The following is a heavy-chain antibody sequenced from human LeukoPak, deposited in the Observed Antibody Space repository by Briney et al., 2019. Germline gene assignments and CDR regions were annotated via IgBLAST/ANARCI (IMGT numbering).Heavy chain of an antibody. D-gene: IGHD4-17*01. Sequence: PGGSLRLSCAASGFTFSSYGMHWVRQAPGKGLEWVAVIWYDGSNKYYADSVKGRFTISRDNSKNTLYLQMNSLRAEDTAVYYCARDQPTVTMGYWGQGTLVNVSS. V-gene: IGHV3-33*01. CDR3: ARDQPTVTMGY. CDR1: GFTFSSYG. J-gene: IGHJ4*02. CDR2: IWYDGSNK.